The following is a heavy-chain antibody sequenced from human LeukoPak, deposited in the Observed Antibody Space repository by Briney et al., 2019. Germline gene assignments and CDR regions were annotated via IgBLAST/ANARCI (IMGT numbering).Heavy chain of an antibody. CDR2: ISGSGGST. Sequence: PGGSLRLSCAASGFTFSSYAMSWVRQAPGKGLEWVSAISGSGGSTYYADSVKGRFTISRDNSKDTLYLQMNGLRAEDTAVYYCAKRGLWFGESPYYFDYWGQGTLVTVSS. J-gene: IGHJ4*02. V-gene: IGHV3-23*01. D-gene: IGHD3-10*01. CDR3: AKRGLWFGESPYYFDY. CDR1: GFTFSSYA.